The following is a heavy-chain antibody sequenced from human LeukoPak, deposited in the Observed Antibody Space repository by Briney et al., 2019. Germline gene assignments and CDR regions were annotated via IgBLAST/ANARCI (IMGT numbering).Heavy chain of an antibody. CDR2: IIPILGIA. CDR3: ARTDGSGTSYFDY. D-gene: IGHD3-22*01. CDR1: GGTFSSYA. J-gene: IGHJ4*02. V-gene: IGHV1-69*04. Sequence: SVKVSCKASGGTFSSYAISWVRQAPGQGLEWMGRIIPILGIANYAQKFQGRVTITADKSTSTAYMELSSLRSEDTAVYYCARTDGSGTSYFDYWGQGTLVTVSS.